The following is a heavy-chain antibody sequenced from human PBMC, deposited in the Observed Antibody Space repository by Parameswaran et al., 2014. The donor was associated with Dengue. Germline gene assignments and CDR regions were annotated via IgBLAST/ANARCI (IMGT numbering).Heavy chain of an antibody. V-gene: IGHV1-18*01. CDR3: ARGSRILYYFDY. D-gene: IGHD2/OR15-2a*01. CDR2: ISAYNGNT. Sequence: SWVRQAPGQGLEWMGWISAYNGNTNYAQKLQGRVTMTTDTSTNTAYMELRSLRSDDTAVYYCARGSRILYYFDYWGQGTPVTVSS. J-gene: IGHJ4*02.